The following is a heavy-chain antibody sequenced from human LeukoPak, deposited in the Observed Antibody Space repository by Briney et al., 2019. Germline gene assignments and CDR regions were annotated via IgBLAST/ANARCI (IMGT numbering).Heavy chain of an antibody. CDR2: FDPEDGET. J-gene: IGHJ6*03. Sequence: GASVKVSCKVSGYTLTELSMHWVRQAPGKGPEWMGGFDPEDGETIYAQKFQGRVTMTEDTSRDTAYMELSSLSSEDTAVYYCATASRGEAGSYYYYMDVWGKGTTVTVSS. D-gene: IGHD6-19*01. V-gene: IGHV1-24*01. CDR3: ATASRGEAGSYYYYMDV. CDR1: GYTLTELS.